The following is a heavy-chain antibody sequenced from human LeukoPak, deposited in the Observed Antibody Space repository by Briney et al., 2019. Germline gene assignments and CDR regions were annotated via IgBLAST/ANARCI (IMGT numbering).Heavy chain of an antibody. CDR1: GFIFEDYG. Sequence: GGSLRLSCAASGFIFEDYGMNWVRQAPGKGLEWVSGINGNGGSRGYADSVKGRFTISRDNANNSLYLQMNSLRAEDTALYYCARGSSFHNYWGQGTLVTVSS. CDR2: INGNGGSR. J-gene: IGHJ4*02. CDR3: ARGSSFHNY. D-gene: IGHD6-6*01. V-gene: IGHV3-20*04.